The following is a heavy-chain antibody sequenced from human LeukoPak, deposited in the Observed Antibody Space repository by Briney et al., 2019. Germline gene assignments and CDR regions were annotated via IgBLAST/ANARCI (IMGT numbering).Heavy chain of an antibody. CDR3: ARLLAYNSGGEAFDH. CDR1: GFTFSTFA. D-gene: IGHD1-20*01. V-gene: IGHV3-23*01. CDR2: IFPSGDEI. J-gene: IGHJ4*02. Sequence: GGSLRLSCAASGFTFSTFAMIWVRQPPGKGLEWVSSIFPSGDEIHYADSVRGRFTISRDNAKNTLYLQMNSLRAEDTAVYYCARLLAYNSGGEAFDHWGQGTLVTVSS.